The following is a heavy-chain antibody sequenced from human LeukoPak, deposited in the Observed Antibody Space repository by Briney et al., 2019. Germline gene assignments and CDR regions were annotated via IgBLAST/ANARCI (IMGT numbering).Heavy chain of an antibody. D-gene: IGHD3-9*01. J-gene: IGHJ5*02. CDR2: ISAYNGNT. Sequence: ASVKVSCKTSGHTFADYGISWVRQAPGQGLESMGWISAYNGNTNYVQKFQGRVTMTIDETTNTAYMELKNLRSDDTAVYYCARSPLYYNVLSSQSNWFDPWGQGTLVTVSS. CDR3: ARSPLYYNVLSSQSNWFDP. V-gene: IGHV1-18*04. CDR1: GHTFADYG.